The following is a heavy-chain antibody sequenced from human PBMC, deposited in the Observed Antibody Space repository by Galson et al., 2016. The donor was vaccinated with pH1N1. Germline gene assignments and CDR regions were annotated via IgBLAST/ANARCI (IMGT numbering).Heavy chain of an antibody. CDR3: ARSRDFSFDY. Sequence: SLRLSCAASGFTLSCCAMHWVRQAPGKGLECVALISKDGNNVYYADSVKGRSTISRDSSNNELYLQMNSLRTEDTAIYYCARSRDFSFDYWGQGALVTVSS. CDR1: GFTLSCCA. V-gene: IGHV3-30*04. CDR2: ISKDGNNV. D-gene: IGHD4-11*01. J-gene: IGHJ4*02.